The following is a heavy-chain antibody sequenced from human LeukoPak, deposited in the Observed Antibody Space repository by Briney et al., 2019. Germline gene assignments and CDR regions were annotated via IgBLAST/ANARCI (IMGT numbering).Heavy chain of an antibody. Sequence: GASVKVSCKASGYTFTGYYMHWVRQAPGQGLEWMGWINPNSGGTNYAQKFQGRVTMTRDTSISTAYMELSRLRSDDTAVYYCARVPGGQGSHRRRDFDYWGQGTPVTVSS. CDR2: INPNSGGT. D-gene: IGHD3-16*02. CDR1: GYTFTGYY. V-gene: IGHV1-2*02. J-gene: IGHJ4*02. CDR3: ARVPGGQGSHRRRDFDY.